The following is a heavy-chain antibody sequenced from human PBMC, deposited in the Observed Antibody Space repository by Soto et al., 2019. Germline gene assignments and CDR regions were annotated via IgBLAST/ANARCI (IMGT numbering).Heavy chain of an antibody. V-gene: IGHV6-1*01. J-gene: IGHJ6*02. CDR2: KYYRSKWYN. CDR1: GDSVSSNSAA. CDR3: ARGGGYCSGGSCYFIVTYYYYGMDV. Sequence: QTLSLTCAISGDSVSSNSAACNWIRQSPSRGLEWLGRKYYRSKWYNDYAVSVKSRITINPDTSKNQFSLQLNSVTPEDTAVYYCARGGGYCSGGSCYFIVTYYYYGMDVWGQGTKVTVYS. D-gene: IGHD2-15*01.